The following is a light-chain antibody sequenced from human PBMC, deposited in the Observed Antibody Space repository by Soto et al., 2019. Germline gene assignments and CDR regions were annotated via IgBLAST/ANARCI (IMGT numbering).Light chain of an antibody. CDR3: QQYGNTPWT. CDR1: QTVTSNY. Sequence: PGARATLSCRTSQTVTSNYLAWYQQKPGQPPRLLIYGASNRATGVPDRISGGGSGTDFTLTISRLEPEDFAVFFCQQYGNTPWTFGQGTTVEI. CDR2: GAS. V-gene: IGKV3-20*01. J-gene: IGKJ1*01.